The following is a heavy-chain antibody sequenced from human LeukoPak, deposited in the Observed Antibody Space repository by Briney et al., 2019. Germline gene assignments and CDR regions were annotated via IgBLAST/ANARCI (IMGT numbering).Heavy chain of an antibody. D-gene: IGHD3-10*01. J-gene: IGHJ4*02. CDR2: LYSGGNT. CDR3: AKDLYGSGTYGYFDY. V-gene: IGHV3-53*01. Sequence: GGSLRLSCAASGFTVSTNYMSWVRQAPGKGLEWVSVLYSGGNTYYADSVKGRFTISRDNSKNTLYLQMNSLRAEDTALYYCAKDLYGSGTYGYFDYWGQGTLVTVSS. CDR1: GFTVSTNY.